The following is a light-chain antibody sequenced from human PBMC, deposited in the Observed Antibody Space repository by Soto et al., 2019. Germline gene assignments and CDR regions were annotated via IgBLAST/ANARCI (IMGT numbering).Light chain of an antibody. CDR1: QSVSSH. Sequence: EIVMTQSPATLSVSPGEGATVSCRASQSVSSHLAWYQHKPGQTPRLLIYDTSTRATGVPTRFSGSRSGAEFTLTINSLQSEDFAVYYCQPYNNWPLTFGGGTKVDIK. V-gene: IGKV3-15*01. J-gene: IGKJ4*01. CDR2: DTS. CDR3: QPYNNWPLT.